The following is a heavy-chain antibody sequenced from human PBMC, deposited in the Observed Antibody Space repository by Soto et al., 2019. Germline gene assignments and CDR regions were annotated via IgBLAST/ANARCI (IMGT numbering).Heavy chain of an antibody. Sequence: ASVKVSCKASGYTFTSYYMHWVRQAPGQGLEWMGIINPSGGSTSYAQKFQGRVTMTRDTSTSTVYMELSSLRSEDTAVYYCAREDTVGATACDAFDIWGQVTMVTVS. CDR2: INPSGGST. D-gene: IGHD1-26*01. CDR3: AREDTVGATACDAFDI. CDR1: GYTFTSYY. J-gene: IGHJ3*02. V-gene: IGHV1-46*01.